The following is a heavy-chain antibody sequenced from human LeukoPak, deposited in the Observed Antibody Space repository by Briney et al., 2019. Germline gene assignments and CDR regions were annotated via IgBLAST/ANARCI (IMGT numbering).Heavy chain of an antibody. CDR1: GYTFTGYY. CDR2: INPNSGGT. V-gene: IGHV1-2*06. D-gene: IGHD3-22*01. CDR3: AREGGSGYRDFDY. J-gene: IGHJ4*02. Sequence: ASVKVSCKASGYTFTGYYMHWVRQAPGQGLEWMGRINPNSGGTNYAQKFQGRVTMTRDTSISTAYMELSRLRSDDTAVYYCAREGGSGYRDFDYWGQGTLVTVSS.